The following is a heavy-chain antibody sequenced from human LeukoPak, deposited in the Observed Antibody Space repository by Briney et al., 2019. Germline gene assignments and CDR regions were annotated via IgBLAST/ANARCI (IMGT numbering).Heavy chain of an antibody. CDR2: IYYSGST. J-gene: IGHJ4*02. V-gene: IGHV4-31*03. CDR1: GGSISSGGYY. Sequence: SQTLSLTCTVSGGSISSGGYYWSWIRQHPGKGLEWIGYIYYSGSTYYNPSLRSRVAISVDTSKNQFSLKLSSVTAADTAVYYCATYYRSTFDYWSQGTLVIVSS. CDR3: ATYYRSTFDY. D-gene: IGHD3-10*01.